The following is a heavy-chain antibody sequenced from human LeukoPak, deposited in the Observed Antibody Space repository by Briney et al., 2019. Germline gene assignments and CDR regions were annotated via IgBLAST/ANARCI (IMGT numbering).Heavy chain of an antibody. D-gene: IGHD3-10*02. CDR3: AELGITMIGGV. CDR1: GFTFSNHG. V-gene: IGHV3-30*02. J-gene: IGHJ6*04. Sequence: PGGSLRLSCTASGFTFSNHGMHWVRQAPGKGLEWVAFIRYDGITKYYADSVKGRFTISRDNSKNTLYLQMNSLRPEDTAVYYCAELGITMIGGVWGKGTTVTISS. CDR2: IRYDGITK.